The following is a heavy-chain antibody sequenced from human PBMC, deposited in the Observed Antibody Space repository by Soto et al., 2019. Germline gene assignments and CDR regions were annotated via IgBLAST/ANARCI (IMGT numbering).Heavy chain of an antibody. CDR1: GYTFSDYY. Sequence: GVSLRLSCAACGYTFSDYYMSWIRQAPGKGLEWISYIDTSGTKIYYADSVKGRFTITRDNAKNSLYLEMNSLRDEDTAVYYCASHYDMWSGYLSPVDYWGQGTLVTVSS. V-gene: IGHV3-11*01. CDR3: ASHYDMWSGYLSPVDY. D-gene: IGHD3-3*01. J-gene: IGHJ4*02. CDR2: IDTSGTKI.